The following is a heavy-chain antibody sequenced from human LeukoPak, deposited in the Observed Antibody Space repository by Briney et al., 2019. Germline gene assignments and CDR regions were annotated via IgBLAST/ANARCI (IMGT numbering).Heavy chain of an antibody. Sequence: SETLSLTCAVSGGSINSYYWSWIRQPPGKGLEWIGYIYYSGSTNYNPSLKSRVSISVDTSKNQFSLKLSSVTAADTAVYYCARTGSTVTMLYPFDHWGQGTLVTVSS. CDR1: GGSINSYY. CDR2: IYYSGST. D-gene: IGHD4-17*01. CDR3: ARTGSTVTMLYPFDH. J-gene: IGHJ4*02. V-gene: IGHV4-59*01.